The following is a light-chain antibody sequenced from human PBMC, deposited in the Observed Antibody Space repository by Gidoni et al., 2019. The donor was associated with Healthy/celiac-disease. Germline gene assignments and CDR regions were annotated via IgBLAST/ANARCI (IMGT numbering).Light chain of an antibody. CDR3: QQLNSYSHA. Sequence: DIQLTQSPSFLSASVGDRVTITCRASQGITSYLAWYQQKPGKAPKLLIYAASTLQSGVPSRFSGSGSGTEFTLTISSLQPEDFATYYCQQLNSYSHAFGQGTRLEIK. CDR1: QGITSY. V-gene: IGKV1-9*01. CDR2: AAS. J-gene: IGKJ5*01.